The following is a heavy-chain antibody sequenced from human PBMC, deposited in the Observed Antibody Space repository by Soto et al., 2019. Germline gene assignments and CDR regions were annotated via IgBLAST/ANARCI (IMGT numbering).Heavy chain of an antibody. V-gene: IGHV4-34*01. D-gene: IGHD3-10*01. CDR2: INHDGES. CDR1: GGSFSGYF. Sequence: QVQLQQWGAGLLKPSETLSLTCAVYGGSFSGYFCSWIRQPPGKGLEWVGDINHDGESNYNPSFQSRVAISGDTSKNQVSLRLTSVTAAYTAVYYCARGRAGGSYYMRWDYWGQGTLVTASS. CDR3: ARGRAGGSYYMRWDY. J-gene: IGHJ4*02.